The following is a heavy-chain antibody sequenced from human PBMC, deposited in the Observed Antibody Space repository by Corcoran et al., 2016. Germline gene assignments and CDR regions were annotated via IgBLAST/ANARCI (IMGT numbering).Heavy chain of an antibody. CDR1: GVNLSDHG. CDR2: ISFDGNNQ. CDR3: AKEDLGYCRSTTCYPYFDY. V-gene: IGHV3-30*18. Sequence: QVQLVETGGGVVQPGRSLRRSWAASGVNLSDHGIHWVRQDPGKGLDWVEVISFDGNNQYYAESVKGRVTISRENSKNTLYLQMNSLRVEDTAVYFCAKEDLGYCRSTTCYPYFDYWGQGTPVTVSS. D-gene: IGHD2-2*01. J-gene: IGHJ4*02.